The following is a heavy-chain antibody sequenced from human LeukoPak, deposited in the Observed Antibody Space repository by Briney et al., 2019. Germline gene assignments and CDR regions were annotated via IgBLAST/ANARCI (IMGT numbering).Heavy chain of an antibody. CDR3: ARGRGMVRGLLRGVWVNWFDP. V-gene: IGHV1-3*01. CDR1: GYTFTSYA. D-gene: IGHD3-10*01. CDR2: INAGNGNT. J-gene: IGHJ5*02. Sequence: ASVKVSCKASGYTFTSYAMHWVRQAPGQRLEWMGWINAGNGNTKYSQKFQGRVTITRDTSASTAYMELSSLRSEDTAVYYCARGRGMVRGLLRGVWVNWFDPWGQGTLVTVSS.